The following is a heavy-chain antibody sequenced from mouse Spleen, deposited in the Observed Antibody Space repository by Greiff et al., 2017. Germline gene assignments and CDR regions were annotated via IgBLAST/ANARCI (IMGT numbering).Heavy chain of an antibody. CDR1: GYTFTSYT. J-gene: IGHJ3*01. CDR3: ARTLYSNYGFAY. CDR2: INPSSGYT. V-gene: IGHV1-4*01. D-gene: IGHD2-5*01. Sequence: QVQLQQSGAELARPGASVKMSCKASGYTFTSYTMHWVKQRPGQGLEWIGYINPSSGYTKYNQKFKDKATLTADKSSSTAYMQLSSLTSEDSAVYYCARTLYSNYGFAYWGQGTLVTVSA.